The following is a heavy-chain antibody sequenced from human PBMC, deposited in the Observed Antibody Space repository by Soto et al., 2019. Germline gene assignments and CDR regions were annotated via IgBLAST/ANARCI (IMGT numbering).Heavy chain of an antibody. CDR2: IYYSGST. CDR3: ARAPGSGWQKGVFDY. CDR1: GGSISSYY. V-gene: IGHV4-59*01. J-gene: IGHJ4*02. Sequence: QVQLQESGPGLVKPSETLSLTCTVSGGSISSYYWSWIRQPPGKGLEWIGYIYYSGSTNYNPSLKSRVTISVDTSKNQFSLKLSSVTAADTAVYYCARAPGSGWQKGVFDYWGQGTLVTVSS. D-gene: IGHD6-19*01.